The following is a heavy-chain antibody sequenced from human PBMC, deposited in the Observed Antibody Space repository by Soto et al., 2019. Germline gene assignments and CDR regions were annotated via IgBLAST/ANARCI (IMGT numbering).Heavy chain of an antibody. V-gene: IGHV3-30*18. Sequence: QVQLVESGGGVVQPGRSLRLSCAASGFTFSSYGMHWVRQAPGKGLEWVAVISYDGSNKYYADSVKGRFTISRDNSKNTLYLQMNSLRAEDTAVYYCAKLLYCSSTSCYMAIDYYYGMDVW. CDR2: ISYDGSNK. D-gene: IGHD2-2*02. CDR3: AKLLYCSSTSCYMAIDYYYGMDV. J-gene: IGHJ6*01. CDR1: GFTFSSYG.